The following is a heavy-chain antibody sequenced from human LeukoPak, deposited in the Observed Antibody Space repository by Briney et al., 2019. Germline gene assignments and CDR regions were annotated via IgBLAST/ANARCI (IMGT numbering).Heavy chain of an antibody. Sequence: SETLSLTYAVYGGSLSGYFWSWIRQPPGKGLEWIGEINHSGSTNYNPSLKSRVTISVDTSKNQFSLKLSSVTAADTAVYYCARGRGGYSYGYSVGPGVFWVTWGQGTLVTVSS. D-gene: IGHD5-18*01. CDR1: GGSLSGYF. V-gene: IGHV4-34*01. CDR2: INHSGST. J-gene: IGHJ5*02. CDR3: ARGRGGYSYGYSVGPGVFWVT.